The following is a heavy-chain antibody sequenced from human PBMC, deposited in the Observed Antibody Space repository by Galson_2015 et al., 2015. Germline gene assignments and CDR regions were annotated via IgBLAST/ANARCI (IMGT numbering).Heavy chain of an antibody. CDR2: INTITGDP. Sequence: SVKVPCKASGYTFTNYPINWVRQAPGQGLELMGWINTITGDPTYAQAFTGRFVLSLDKSVSTAFLQISSLKADDTAVHYCAITVATGDLDYWGQGTLVTVSS. V-gene: IGHV7-4-1*02. CDR3: AITVATGDLDY. CDR1: GYTFTNYP. J-gene: IGHJ4*02. D-gene: IGHD5-12*01.